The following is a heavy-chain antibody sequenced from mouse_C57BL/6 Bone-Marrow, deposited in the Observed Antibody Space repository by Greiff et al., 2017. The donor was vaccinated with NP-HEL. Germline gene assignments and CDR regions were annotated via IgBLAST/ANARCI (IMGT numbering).Heavy chain of an antibody. J-gene: IGHJ3*01. D-gene: IGHD2-12*01. CDR1: GFSFTSYG. V-gene: IGHV2-5*01. CDR3: AKGRRFAY. Sequence: QVQLQQSGPGLVQPSPSLSITCTASGFSFTSYGVHWVRQSPGKGLEWLGVIWSGGSTDYYAAFMSRLSITKDNSKSQVFFKMNSLQADDTAIYYCAKGRRFAYWGQGTLVTVSA. CDR2: IWSGGST.